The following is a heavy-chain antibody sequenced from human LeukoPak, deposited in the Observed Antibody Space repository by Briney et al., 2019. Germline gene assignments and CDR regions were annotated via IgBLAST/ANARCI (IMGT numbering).Heavy chain of an antibody. J-gene: IGHJ4*02. Sequence: PTGRSLRLSCAASGFSFSTYAMSWVRQAPGKGLEWVSTISGSGGSTYYADSVKGRFTISRDNSKNTLYLQMNSLRAEDTALYYCAKDPPDIAVAGYFDYWGQGTLVTVSS. D-gene: IGHD6-19*01. V-gene: IGHV3-23*01. CDR3: AKDPPDIAVAGYFDY. CDR1: GFSFSTYA. CDR2: ISGSGGST.